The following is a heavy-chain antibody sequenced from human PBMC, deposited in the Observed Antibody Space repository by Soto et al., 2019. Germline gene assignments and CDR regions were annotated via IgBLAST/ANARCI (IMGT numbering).Heavy chain of an antibody. CDR2: ISGSGGST. J-gene: IGHJ4*02. D-gene: IGHD2-2*01. Sequence: EVQLLESGGGLVQPGGSLRLSCAASGFTFSSYAMSWVRQAPGKGLEWVSAISGSGGSTYYADSVKGRFTISRDNSKNTLYLQMNSLRAEDTAVYYCARDLKIVVVPAAIHFYYWGQGTLVTVSS. V-gene: IGHV3-23*01. CDR3: ARDLKIVVVPAAIHFYY. CDR1: GFTFSSYA.